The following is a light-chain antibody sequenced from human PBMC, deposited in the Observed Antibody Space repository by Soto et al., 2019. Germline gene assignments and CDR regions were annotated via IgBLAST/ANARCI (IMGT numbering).Light chain of an antibody. CDR1: SSDVGGHDY. J-gene: IGLJ1*01. CDR3: SSYLRSSTSYV. V-gene: IGLV2-14*01. CDR2: EVS. Sequence: QSVLTQPASVSGSPGQSITVSCTGISSDVGGHDYVSWYQHHPGKAPKLMIYEVSIRPSGVSNRFSGSKSGNTASLTISGLQADDEADYYCSSYLRSSTSYVFGTGTKLTVL.